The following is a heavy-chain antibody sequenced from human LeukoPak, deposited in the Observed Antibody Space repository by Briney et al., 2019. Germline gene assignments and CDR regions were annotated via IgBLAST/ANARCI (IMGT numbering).Heavy chain of an antibody. CDR2: IIPIFGTA. V-gene: IGHV1-69*06. CDR1: GGTFSSYA. D-gene: IGHD2-15*01. J-gene: IGHJ4*02. Sequence: ASVKVSCKASGGTFSSYAISWVRQAPGQGLEWMGGIIPIFGTANYAQKFQGRVTITADKSTSTAYMELSSLRSEDTAVYYCAKDGVVAAKPRRGASRHYFDYWGQGTLVTVSS. CDR3: AKDGVVAAKPRRGASRHYFDY.